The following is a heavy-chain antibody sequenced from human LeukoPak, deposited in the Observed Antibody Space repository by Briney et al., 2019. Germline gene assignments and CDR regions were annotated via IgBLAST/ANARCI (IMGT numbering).Heavy chain of an antibody. CDR1: GYTFTSYG. J-gene: IGHJ4*02. CDR2: ISAYNGNK. V-gene: IGHV1-18*01. CDR3: ARRHIRGDDFYY. Sequence: ASVKVSCKASGYTFTSYGIRWVRQPPGQGLEWMGGISAYNGNKNYAQKLQGIVTMTRDTYTSTAYVKLRSLRSDDTAVYYCARRHIRGDDFYYWGQGTLVTVSS. D-gene: IGHD3-3*01.